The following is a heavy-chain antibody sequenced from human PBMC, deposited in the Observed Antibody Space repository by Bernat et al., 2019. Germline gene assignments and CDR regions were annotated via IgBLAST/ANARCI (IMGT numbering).Heavy chain of an antibody. D-gene: IGHD4-17*01. J-gene: IGHJ4*02. CDR1: GYTFTSYA. Sequence: VHRGQYGCTPNRPGARVKSSSKSSGYTFTSYAIHWVRQAPGQRLEWMGWINAGNGNTKYSQKFQDRVTITRDTSASTAYMELSSLRSEDTSVYYCARTDYGDYHYFDYWGQGTLVTV. V-gene: IGHV1-3*01. CDR3: ARTDYGDYHYFDY. CDR2: INAGNGNT.